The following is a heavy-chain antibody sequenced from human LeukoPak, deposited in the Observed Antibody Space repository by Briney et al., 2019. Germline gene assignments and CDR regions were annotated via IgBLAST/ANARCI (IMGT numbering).Heavy chain of an antibody. V-gene: IGHV3-21*01. CDR1: GFTFSSYS. J-gene: IGHJ4*02. Sequence: GGSLRLSCAASGFTFSSYSMNWVRQAPGKGLEWVSSISSSSSYIYYADSVKGRFTISRDNAKNSLYLQMNSLRAEDMAVYYCARDHFGYYDFWSGYPEVYFDYWGQGTLVTVSS. CDR2: ISSSSSYI. D-gene: IGHD3-3*01. CDR3: ARDHFGYYDFWSGYPEVYFDY.